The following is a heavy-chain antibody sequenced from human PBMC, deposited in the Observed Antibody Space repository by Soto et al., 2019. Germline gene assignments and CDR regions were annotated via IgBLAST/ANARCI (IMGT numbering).Heavy chain of an antibody. D-gene: IGHD6-19*01. CDR1: GGSMSSYY. J-gene: IGHJ4*02. Sequence: QVQLQESGPGLVKPSETLSLTCTVSGGSMSSYYWSWIRQPPGKGLEWIGYIYYSGSTNYNPSLKSRVTISVDTSKNQFSMKLSSVTAADTAVYYCARAPVAFPFDYWGQGTLVTVSS. CDR2: IYYSGST. CDR3: ARAPVAFPFDY. V-gene: IGHV4-59*01.